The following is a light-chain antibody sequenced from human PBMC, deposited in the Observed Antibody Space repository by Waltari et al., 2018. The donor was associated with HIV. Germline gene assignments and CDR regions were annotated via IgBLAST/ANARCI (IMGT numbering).Light chain of an antibody. J-gene: IGLJ1*01. CDR1: SSNIGTNS. CDR2: ANS. Sequence: QSALTQPPSASGTPGQRVTISCSGSSSNIGTNSVNLYQHLPGTAPKLLIYANSQRPSGVPDRFSGSKSGTSASLAISGLQPEDEADYYCAPWDDSLNAFVFGTGTKVTVL. CDR3: APWDDSLNAFV. V-gene: IGLV1-44*01.